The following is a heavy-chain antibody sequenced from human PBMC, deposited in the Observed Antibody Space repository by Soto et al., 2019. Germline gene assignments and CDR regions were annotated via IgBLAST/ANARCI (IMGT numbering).Heavy chain of an antibody. J-gene: IGHJ4*02. V-gene: IGHV1-18*01. D-gene: IGHD4-17*01. Sequence: ASVKVSCKASGYTFTSYGISWVRQAPGQGLEWMGIISANGGGTNYAQKLQGRVTMTSDTSTSTVYMEVSSLRSEDTAVYYCTRGSLTTVTSPIDYWGQGTLVTVSS. CDR2: ISANGGGT. CDR1: GYTFTSYG. CDR3: TRGSLTTVTSPIDY.